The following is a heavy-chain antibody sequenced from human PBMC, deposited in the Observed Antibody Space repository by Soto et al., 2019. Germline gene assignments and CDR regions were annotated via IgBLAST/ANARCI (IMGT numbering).Heavy chain of an antibody. D-gene: IGHD2-15*01. Sequence: EVQLVESGGGLVQPGGSLELSCAASGFTFSASAMHWVRQASGKGLEWVGLIRSNGRTTYAASMQGRFTISRDDSKKTAYMQLNSLKTDDPAVYYCARLDCSGGSCYPYYFENWGQGALGTVSA. CDR3: ARLDCSGGSCYPYYFEN. CDR1: GFTFSASA. J-gene: IGHJ4*02. CDR2: IRSNGRT. V-gene: IGHV3-73*02.